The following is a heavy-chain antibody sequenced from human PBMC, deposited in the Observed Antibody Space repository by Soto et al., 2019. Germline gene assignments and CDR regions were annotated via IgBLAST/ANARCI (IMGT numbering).Heavy chain of an antibody. CDR3: AKRLLWFGELSTDDAFDI. CDR1: GFTFSSYA. CDR2: ISGSGGST. Sequence: GGSLRLSCAASGFTFSSYAMSWVRQAPGKGLEWVSAISGSGGSTYYADSVKGRFTISRDNSKNTLYLQMNSLRAEDTAVYYCAKRLLWFGELSTDDAFDIWGQGTMVTVSS. V-gene: IGHV3-23*01. D-gene: IGHD3-10*01. J-gene: IGHJ3*02.